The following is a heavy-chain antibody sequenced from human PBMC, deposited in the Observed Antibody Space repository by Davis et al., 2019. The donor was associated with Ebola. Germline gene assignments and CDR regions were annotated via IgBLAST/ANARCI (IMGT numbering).Heavy chain of an antibody. V-gene: IGHV1-18*04. CDR1: GYTFTGYY. CDR3: ARRMIAAAGKGDYFDY. CDR2: ISAYNGNT. D-gene: IGHD6-13*01. Sequence: ASVKVSCKASGYTFTGYYMHWVRQAPGQGLEWMGWISAYNGNTNYAQKLQGRVTMTTDTSTSTAYMELRSLRSDDTAVYYCARRMIAAAGKGDYFDYWGQGTLVTVSS. J-gene: IGHJ4*02.